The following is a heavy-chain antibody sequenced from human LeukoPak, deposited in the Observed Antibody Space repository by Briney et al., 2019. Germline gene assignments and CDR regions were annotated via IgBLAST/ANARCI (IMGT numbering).Heavy chain of an antibody. D-gene: IGHD3-22*01. J-gene: IGHJ4*02. Sequence: GGSLRLSCAASGFTVSSNYMSWVRQAPGKGLEWVSVIYSGGSTYYADSVKGRFTISRDNSKNTLYLQMNNPRAEDTAVYYCARGKDSSGYYSSYFDYWGQGTLVTVSS. CDR2: IYSGGST. V-gene: IGHV3-53*01. CDR3: ARGKDSSGYYSSYFDY. CDR1: GFTVSSNY.